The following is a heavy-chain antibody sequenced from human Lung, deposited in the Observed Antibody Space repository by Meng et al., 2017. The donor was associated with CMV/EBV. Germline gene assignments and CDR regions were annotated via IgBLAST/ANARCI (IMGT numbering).Heavy chain of an antibody. CDR1: GDSITSYNW. D-gene: IGHD4-23*01. J-gene: IGHJ4*02. CDR2: IFHSGST. V-gene: IGHV4-4*02. CDR3: ARGESGTTPSPYGDYSKHRIFDF. Sequence: QVQLQESGPGLVKPSGTLSLTCTVSGDSITSYNWWSWVRQSPGKGLEWIGEIFHSGSTNYNPSLKSRVTISIDKSMNQFSLRVSSVTAADTAIYYCARGESGTTPSPYGDYSKHRIFDFWGQGNLVTVSS.